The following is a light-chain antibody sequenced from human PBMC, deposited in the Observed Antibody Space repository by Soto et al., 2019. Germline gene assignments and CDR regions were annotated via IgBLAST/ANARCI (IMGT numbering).Light chain of an antibody. CDR3: QHYRTYPVT. CDR1: QGVSTW. J-gene: IGKJ4*01. Sequence: DIRMTQSPSSLSASVGDRVSITCRASQGVSTWVAWYQQKPGKGPKSLIFGATSLQSGVSSRFSASGSGTDFTLTINSLQPEDSATYYCQHYRTYPVTFGGGTKVEIK. V-gene: IGKV1D-16*01. CDR2: GAT.